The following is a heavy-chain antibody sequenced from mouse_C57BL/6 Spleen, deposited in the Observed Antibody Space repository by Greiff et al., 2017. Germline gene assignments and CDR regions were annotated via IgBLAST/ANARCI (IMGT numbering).Heavy chain of an antibody. D-gene: IGHD4-1*01. CDR1: GFTFSSYT. Sequence: EVKLEESGGGLVKPGGSLKLSCAASGFTFSSYTMSWVRQTPEKRLAWVATISGGGGNTYYPDSVKGRFTISRSNAKNTLYLQMSRLRSEDTALYYWARKTGTGYFDYGGQGTTLTVSS. CDR3: ARKTGTGYFDY. CDR2: ISGGGGNT. J-gene: IGHJ2*01. V-gene: IGHV5-9*01.